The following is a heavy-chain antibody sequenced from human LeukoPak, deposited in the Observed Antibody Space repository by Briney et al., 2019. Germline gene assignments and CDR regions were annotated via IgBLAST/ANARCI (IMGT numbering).Heavy chain of an antibody. CDR1: GFTFSSYS. J-gene: IGHJ6*03. D-gene: IGHD1-26*01. CDR3: ARDPYSGSYGNYYYYFMDV. Sequence: GGSLRLSCAASGFTFSSYSMNWVRQAPGKGLEWVSFISSSSSYIYYVDSVKGRFTISRDNAKNSLYLQMNSLRAEDTAVYYCARDPYSGSYGNYYYYFMDVWGKGTTVTISS. CDR2: ISSSSSYI. V-gene: IGHV3-21*01.